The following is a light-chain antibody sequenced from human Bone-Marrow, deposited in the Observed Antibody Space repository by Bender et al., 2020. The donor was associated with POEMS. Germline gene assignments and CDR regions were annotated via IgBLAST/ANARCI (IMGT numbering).Light chain of an antibody. J-gene: IGLJ3*02. CDR3: QSYDNSLGGWV. CDR2: GYN. V-gene: IGLV1-40*01. Sequence: QSVLTQPPSVSGAPGQRVTISCTGSSSNTGSGYDINWYQHLPGTAPKLLIYGYNNRPSGVPDRFSGSKSGTSASLAITGLQADDEAVYYCQSYDNSLGGWVFGGGTKLTVL. CDR1: SSNTGSGYD.